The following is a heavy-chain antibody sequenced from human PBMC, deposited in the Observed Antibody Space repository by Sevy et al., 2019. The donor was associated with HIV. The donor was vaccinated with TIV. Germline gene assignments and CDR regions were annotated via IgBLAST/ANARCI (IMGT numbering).Heavy chain of an antibody. Sequence: GGSLRLSCAASGFTFSSYGMHWVRQAPGKGLEWVAVIWYDGSNKYYADSVKGRFTIARDNFRNTVYLQMNSLRAEDTAAYYCARKGGIYAPIEYWGQGTLVTLSS. CDR1: GFTFSSYG. CDR2: IWYDGSNK. J-gene: IGHJ4*02. CDR3: ARKGGIYAPIEY. D-gene: IGHD3-16*01. V-gene: IGHV3-33*01.